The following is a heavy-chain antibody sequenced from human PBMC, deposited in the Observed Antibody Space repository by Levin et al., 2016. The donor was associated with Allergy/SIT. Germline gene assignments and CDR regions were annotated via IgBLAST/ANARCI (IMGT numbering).Heavy chain of an antibody. CDR3: ARGPGGRFDY. J-gene: IGHJ4*02. V-gene: IGHV4-39*01. Sequence: SETLSLTCTVSGGSISSSSYYWGWIRQPPGKGLEWIGSIYYSGSTYYNPSLKSRVTISVDTSKNQFSLKLSSVTAADTAVYYCARGPGGRFDYWGQGSVVTVSS. CDR1: GGSISSSSYY. CDR2: IYYSGST. D-gene: IGHD1-26*01.